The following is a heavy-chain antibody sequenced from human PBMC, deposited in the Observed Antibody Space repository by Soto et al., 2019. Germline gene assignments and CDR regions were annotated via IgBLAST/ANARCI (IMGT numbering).Heavy chain of an antibody. J-gene: IGHJ3*02. CDR1: GYSFTSYW. CDR2: IYPGDSDT. CDR3: SRGTEQQQDAFEI. V-gene: IGHV5-51*01. D-gene: IGHD6-13*01. Sequence: GESLKISCKGSGYSFTSYWIGWVRQMPGKGLEWMGIIYPGDSDTRYSPSFQGQVTISADKSISTAYLQWSSLKASDTAMYYCSRGTEQQQDAFEICGQGTMVTVSS.